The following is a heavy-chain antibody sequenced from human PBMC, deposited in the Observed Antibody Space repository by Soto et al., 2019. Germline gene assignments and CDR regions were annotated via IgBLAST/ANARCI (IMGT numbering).Heavy chain of an antibody. CDR1: GGSFSGYY. Sequence: WETLSLTCAVYGGSFSGYYWSWILQPPGKGLEWIGEINHSGSTNYNPSLKSRVTISLDMSKNQFSLKLSSVTAADTAVYYCARGSVVVVPAANEYYYYIDVWGKGTTVTVSS. V-gene: IGHV4-34*01. J-gene: IGHJ6*03. CDR3: ARGSVVVVPAANEYYYYIDV. D-gene: IGHD2-2*01. CDR2: INHSGST.